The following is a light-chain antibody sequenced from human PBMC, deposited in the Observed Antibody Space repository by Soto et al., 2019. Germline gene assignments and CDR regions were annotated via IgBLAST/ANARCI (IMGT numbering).Light chain of an antibody. CDR3: QQQSHWPPWT. Sequence: VLTQSPATLSLSPGERATLSCRASENVRTFVDWYQQKPGQAPRLLIYGASNRATDIPARFSGSGSGTDFTLTISTLEPEVFAVYYCQQQSHWPPWTFGQGTRVEIQ. CDR2: GAS. CDR1: ENVRTF. V-gene: IGKV3-11*01. J-gene: IGKJ1*01.